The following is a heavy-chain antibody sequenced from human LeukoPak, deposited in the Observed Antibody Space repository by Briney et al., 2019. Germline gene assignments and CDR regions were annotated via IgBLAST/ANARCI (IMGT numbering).Heavy chain of an antibody. J-gene: IGHJ4*02. D-gene: IGHD3-10*01. CDR1: GFTFSSYA. V-gene: IGHV3-23*01. CDR3: AKDHLEYYYGSGSYSSY. CDR2: ISGSGGST. Sequence: PGGSLRLSRAASGFTFSSYAMTWVRQAPGKGLEWVSGISGSGGSTFYADSVKGRFTISRDNSKNTLYLQMSSLRAEDTAVYYCAKDHLEYYYGSGSYSSYWGQGTLVTVSS.